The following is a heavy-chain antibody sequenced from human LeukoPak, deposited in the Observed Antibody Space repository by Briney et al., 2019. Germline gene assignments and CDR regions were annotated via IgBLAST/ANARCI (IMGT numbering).Heavy chain of an antibody. CDR1: GFNFSSFV. CDR2: IWYDGSNK. Sequence: LAGGSLRLSCAASGFNFSSFVMHWVRQAPGKGLEWVAVIWYDGSNKYYADSVKGRFTISRDNSKNTLYLQMISLRAEDTAVYYCARGPSAYPKCFDYWGQGTLVTVSS. CDR3: ARGPSAYPKCFDY. V-gene: IGHV3-33*01. D-gene: IGHD5-12*01. J-gene: IGHJ4*02.